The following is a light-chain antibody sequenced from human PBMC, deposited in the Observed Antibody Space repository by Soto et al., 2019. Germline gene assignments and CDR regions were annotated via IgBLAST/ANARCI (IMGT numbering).Light chain of an antibody. CDR3: QQYNNWPRT. CDR2: GAS. V-gene: IGKV3-15*01. CDR1: QSVSSN. Sequence: EIVMTQSPATLSVSPGERDTLSCRASQSVSSNLAWYQQKPGQAPRLLIYGASTRATGIPARFSGSGSGTAFTLTISSLQSEDFAVYYCQQYNNWPRTFGQGTKVEI. J-gene: IGKJ1*01.